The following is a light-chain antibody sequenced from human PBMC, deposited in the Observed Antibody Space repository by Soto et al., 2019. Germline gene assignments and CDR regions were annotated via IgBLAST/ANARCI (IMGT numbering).Light chain of an antibody. CDR2: GAS. CDR1: QAIRND. CDR3: QQYNTYPWT. V-gene: IGKV1-6*01. Sequence: AIQMTQSPSSLSASVGDRVTITCRASQAIRNDLGWYQQKPGKAPNLLIFGASNLQAGVPVRFSASGSGTNFTLTISNLQPEDFASYYCQQYNTYPWTFGQGTKVEIK. J-gene: IGKJ1*01.